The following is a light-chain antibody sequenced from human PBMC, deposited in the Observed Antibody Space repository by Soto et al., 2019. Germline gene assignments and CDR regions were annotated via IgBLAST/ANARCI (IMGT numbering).Light chain of an antibody. V-gene: IGKV4-1*01. CDR1: QSVLSNSNNKNY. J-gene: IGKJ4*01. CDR2: WAS. Sequence: DIVMTQSPDSLAVSLGERATINCKSSQSVLSNSNNKNYLTWYQQRPGQPPKLLISWASTRESGVPDRFSGRGSGTDFTLTISSLRAEDVAVYYCHQYYSALLTFGGGTKVEI. CDR3: HQYYSALLT.